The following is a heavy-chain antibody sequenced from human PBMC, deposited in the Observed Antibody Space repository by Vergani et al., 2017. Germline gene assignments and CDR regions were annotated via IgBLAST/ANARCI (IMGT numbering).Heavy chain of an antibody. V-gene: IGHV4-34*01. D-gene: IGHD5-18*01. Sequence: QVQLQQWGAGLLKPSETLSLTCTVYGGSFSGYYWSWIRQPPGKGLEWIGEIYHGGSTTDNPSLKSRVTMSVDTSKNQFSLMLTSLTAADTAVYYCARGLKYSYAKDYYFDYWGQGTLVTVSS. J-gene: IGHJ4*02. CDR1: GGSFSGYY. CDR3: ARGLKYSYAKDYYFDY. CDR2: IYHGGST.